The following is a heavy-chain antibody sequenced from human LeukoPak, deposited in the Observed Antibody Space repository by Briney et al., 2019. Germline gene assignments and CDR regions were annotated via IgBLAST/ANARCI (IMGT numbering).Heavy chain of an antibody. CDR2: IIPIFGTA. CDR3: ARLTYYYGSGKVGYYFDY. D-gene: IGHD3-10*01. Sequence: WASVKVSCKASGGTFSSYAISWVRQAPGQGLEWMGGIIPIFGTANYAQKFQGRVTITADESTSTAYMELSSLRSEDTAVYYCARLTYYYGSGKVGYYFDYWGQGTLVTVSS. V-gene: IGHV1-69*01. J-gene: IGHJ4*02. CDR1: GGTFSSYA.